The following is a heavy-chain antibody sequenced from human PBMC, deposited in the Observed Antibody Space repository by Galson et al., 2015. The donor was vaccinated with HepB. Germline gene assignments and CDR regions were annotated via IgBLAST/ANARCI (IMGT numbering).Heavy chain of an antibody. V-gene: IGHV3-23*01. CDR2: ISGSGGST. D-gene: IGHD2-21*02. CDR3: DCGGDCYSVLKRWGNVRD. J-gene: IGHJ4*02. Sequence: SLRLSCAASGFTFSSYAMSWVRQAPGKGLEWVSAISGSGGSTYYADSVKGRFTISRDNSKNTLYLQMNSLRAEDTAVYYCDCGGDCYSVLKRWGNVRDWGQGTLVTVSS. CDR1: GFTFSSYA.